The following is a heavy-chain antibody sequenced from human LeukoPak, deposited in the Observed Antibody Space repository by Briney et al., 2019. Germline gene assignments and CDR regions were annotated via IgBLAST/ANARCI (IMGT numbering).Heavy chain of an antibody. CDR1: GGSISSGDYY. CDR2: IYYTGST. CDR3: ARDNYDSSGYYEHALDL. J-gene: IGHJ3*01. V-gene: IGHV4-30-4*01. Sequence: PSETLSLTCTVSGGSISSGDYYWTWIRQPPGKGLEWIAYIYYTGSTYYNPSLKSRVTISVDTSKNQFSLKMTSLTAADTAVYYRARDNYDSSGYYEHALDLWGQGTMVTVSS. D-gene: IGHD3-22*01.